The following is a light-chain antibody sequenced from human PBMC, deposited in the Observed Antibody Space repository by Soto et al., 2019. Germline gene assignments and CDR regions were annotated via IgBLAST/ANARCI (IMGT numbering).Light chain of an antibody. CDR3: QQANSFTWA. V-gene: IGKV1D-12*01. CDR2: AAS. J-gene: IGKJ1*01. CDR1: QDISGW. Sequence: EIQMTESPSSVSASVGDRVTITCRASQDISGWLAWFQQKPGKAPNLLIQAASILQSGVPSRFSGSESGTDGTITLTYLKKEDGSTYDGQQANSFTWAFGQGTKV.